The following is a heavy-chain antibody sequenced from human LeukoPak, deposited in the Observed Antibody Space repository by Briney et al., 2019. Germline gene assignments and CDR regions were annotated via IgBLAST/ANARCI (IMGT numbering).Heavy chain of an antibody. Sequence: PPETLSLTCTVSGGSISSYYWSWIRQPPGKGLEWIAYISDIGSINYNPSLKSRVTIPLDTSKNQFSLKLSSVTAADTAVYYCARARRDSSGYYFPVYFDYWGQGTLVTVSS. CDR2: ISDIGSI. CDR1: GGSISSYY. J-gene: IGHJ4*02. V-gene: IGHV4-59*12. D-gene: IGHD3-22*01. CDR3: ARARRDSSGYYFPVYFDY.